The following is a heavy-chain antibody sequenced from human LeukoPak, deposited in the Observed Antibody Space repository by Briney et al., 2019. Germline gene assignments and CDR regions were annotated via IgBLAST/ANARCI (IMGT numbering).Heavy chain of an antibody. D-gene: IGHD2-15*01. CDR1: GYTFTGYY. J-gene: IGHJ5*02. V-gene: IGHV1-2*02. CDR2: INPNSGGT. Sequence: ASVKVSCKAPGYTFTGYYMHWVRQAPGQGLEWMGWINPNSGGTNYAQKFQGRVTMTRDTSISTAYMELSRLRSDDTAVYYCARGRYCSGGSCYVWFDPWGQGTLVTVSS. CDR3: ARGRYCSGGSCYVWFDP.